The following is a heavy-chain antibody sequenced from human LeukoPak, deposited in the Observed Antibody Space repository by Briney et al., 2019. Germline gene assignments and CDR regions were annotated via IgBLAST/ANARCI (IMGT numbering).Heavy chain of an antibody. CDR2: INPNSGGT. CDR1: GYTFTGYY. CDR3: ARVRSPIAVAGTRFDY. J-gene: IGHJ4*02. V-gene: IGHV1-2*06. D-gene: IGHD6-19*01. Sequence: ASVKVSCKASGYTFTGYYMNWVRQAPGQGLEWMGRINPNSGGTNYAQKFQGRVTMTRDTSISTAYMELSRLRSDDTAVYYCARVRSPIAVAGTRFDYWGQGTLVTVSS.